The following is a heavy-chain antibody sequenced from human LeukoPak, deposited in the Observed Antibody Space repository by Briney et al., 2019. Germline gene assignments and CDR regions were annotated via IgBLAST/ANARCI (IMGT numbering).Heavy chain of an antibody. CDR2: IYTSGST. Sequence: SETLSLTCTVSGGSISSYYWSWIRQPAGKGLEWIGCIYTSGSTNYNPSLKSRVTMSVDTSKNQFSLKLSSVTAADTAVYYCARERVLISYRDPQLRWFDPWGQGTLVTVSS. CDR3: ARERVLISYRDPQLRWFDP. J-gene: IGHJ5*02. CDR1: GGSISSYY. V-gene: IGHV4-4*07. D-gene: IGHD2-2*01.